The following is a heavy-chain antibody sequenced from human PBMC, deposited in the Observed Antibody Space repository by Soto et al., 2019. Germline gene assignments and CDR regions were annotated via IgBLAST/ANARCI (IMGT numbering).Heavy chain of an antibody. CDR2: ISSSGSTI. CDR3: ARDPSTGSADY. J-gene: IGHJ4*02. D-gene: IGHD3-9*01. CDR1: GFTFSDYY. Sequence: QVQLVESGGGLVKPGGSLRLSCAASGFTFSDYYMSWIRQAPGKGLEWVSYISSSGSTIYYADSVKGRFTISRDNAKNTLSLQMHSLRAEDTAVYFCARDPSTGSADYWGQGTLVTVSS. V-gene: IGHV3-11*01.